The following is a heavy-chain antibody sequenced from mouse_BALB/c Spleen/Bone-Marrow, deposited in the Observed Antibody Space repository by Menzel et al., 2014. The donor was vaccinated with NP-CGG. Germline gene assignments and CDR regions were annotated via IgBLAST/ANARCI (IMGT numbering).Heavy chain of an antibody. CDR3: ARGHYRYDAYAMDY. V-gene: IGHV5-9-2*01. Sequence: EVKVVESGGGLVKPGGSLKPSCAASGFTFSSYGMSWVRQTPEKRLEWVATISGGGSYTYYPDSVKGRFTISRDNAKNNLYLQMSSLRSEDTALYYCARGHYRYDAYAMDYWGQGTSVTVSS. D-gene: IGHD2-14*01. CDR2: ISGGGSYT. J-gene: IGHJ4*01. CDR1: GFTFSSYG.